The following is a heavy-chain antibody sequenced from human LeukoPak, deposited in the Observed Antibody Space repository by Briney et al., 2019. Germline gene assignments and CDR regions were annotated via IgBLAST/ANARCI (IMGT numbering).Heavy chain of an antibody. V-gene: IGHV3-30*04. Sequence: GGSLRLSCAASGFTFSSYAMHWVRQAPGKGLEWVAVISYDGSNKYYADSVKGRFTTSRDNSKNTLYLQTNSLRAEDTAVYYCTRDLGYSSGNGATYYWGQGTLVTVSS. D-gene: IGHD6-19*01. CDR2: ISYDGSNK. J-gene: IGHJ4*02. CDR3: TRDLGYSSGNGATYY. CDR1: GFTFSSYA.